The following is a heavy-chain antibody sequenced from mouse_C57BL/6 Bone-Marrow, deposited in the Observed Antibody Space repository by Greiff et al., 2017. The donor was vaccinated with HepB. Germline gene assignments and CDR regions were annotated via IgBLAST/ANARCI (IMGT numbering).Heavy chain of an antibody. Sequence: EVKLVESGGGLVKPGGSLKLSCAASGFTFSSYAMSWVRQTPEKRLEWVATISDGGSYTYYPDNVKGRFTISRDNAKNNLYLQMSHLKSEDTAMYYCARLGAWFAYWSQGTLVTVSA. CDR1: GFTFSSYA. V-gene: IGHV5-4*03. CDR3: ARLGAWFAY. CDR2: ISDGGSYT. D-gene: IGHD4-1*01. J-gene: IGHJ3*01.